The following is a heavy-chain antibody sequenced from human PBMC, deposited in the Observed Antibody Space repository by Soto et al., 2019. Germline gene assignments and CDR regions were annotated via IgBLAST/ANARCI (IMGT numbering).Heavy chain of an antibody. J-gene: IGHJ6*03. Sequence: SETLSLTFTVSGGSISSSSYYWGWIRQPPGKGLEWIGSIYYSGSTYYNPSLKNRVTISVDTSKNQFSLKLSSVTAADTAVYYCAREASGSARFLEWSYYYYYMDVWGNGTTVTVSS. V-gene: IGHV4-39*02. CDR3: AREASGSARFLEWSYYYYYMDV. CDR2: IYYSGST. CDR1: GGSISSSSYY. D-gene: IGHD3-3*01.